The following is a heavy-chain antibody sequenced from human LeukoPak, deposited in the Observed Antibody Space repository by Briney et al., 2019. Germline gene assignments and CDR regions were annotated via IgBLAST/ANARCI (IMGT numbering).Heavy chain of an antibody. Sequence: AGGSLRLSCAASGFTFSRHWMHWVRQAPGKGLVWISRINSDGSGTNYADFVKGRFTISRDNAKNTVYLQINSLRDEGTAVYYCARICSSTDCLIPDWGQGTLVTVSS. CDR1: GFTFSRHW. V-gene: IGHV3-74*01. D-gene: IGHD2-2*01. CDR2: INSDGSGT. CDR3: ARICSSTDCLIPD. J-gene: IGHJ4*02.